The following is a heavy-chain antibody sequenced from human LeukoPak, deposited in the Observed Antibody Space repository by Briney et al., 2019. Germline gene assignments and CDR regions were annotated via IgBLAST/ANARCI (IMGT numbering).Heavy chain of an antibody. CDR2: INPNSGGT. CDR1: EYTFTGYY. CDR3: ARDSFYYGSGQNYYFDY. Sequence: ASVKVSCKASEYTFTGYYMHWVRQAPGQGLEWMGWINPNSGGTNYAQKFQGRVTMTRDTSISTAYMELSRLRSDDTAVYYCARDSFYYGSGQNYYFDYWGQGTLVTVSS. D-gene: IGHD3-10*01. J-gene: IGHJ4*02. V-gene: IGHV1-2*02.